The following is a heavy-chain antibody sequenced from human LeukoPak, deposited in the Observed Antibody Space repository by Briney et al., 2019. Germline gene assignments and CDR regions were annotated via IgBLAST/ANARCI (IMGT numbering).Heavy chain of an antibody. CDR3: ARSAYYYDNL. Sequence: GGSLRLSCAASGFIFSSYWMGWVRQAPGKGLEWVANIKQDGSEKYYVDSVKGRFTISRGNAKNSLYLQMNSLRAEDTAVYYCARSAYYYDNLWGQGTLVTVSS. D-gene: IGHD3-22*01. V-gene: IGHV3-7*01. CDR2: IKQDGSEK. J-gene: IGHJ4*02. CDR1: GFIFSSYW.